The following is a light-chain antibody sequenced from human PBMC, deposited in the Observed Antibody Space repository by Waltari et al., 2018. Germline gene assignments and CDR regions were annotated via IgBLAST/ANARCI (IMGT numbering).Light chain of an antibody. CDR1: QSVFYNSDNRNY. CDR2: WAS. CDR3: QQYYSAPPWT. Sequence: DFVLTQSPDSLAVSLGERATINCRSSQSVFYNSDNRNYLAWYQQKPGQPLKLLISWASTRRSGVPDRFSGSGSGTDFTLTINALQAEDVAVYYCQQYYSAPPWTFGQGTKVEIK. J-gene: IGKJ1*01. V-gene: IGKV4-1*01.